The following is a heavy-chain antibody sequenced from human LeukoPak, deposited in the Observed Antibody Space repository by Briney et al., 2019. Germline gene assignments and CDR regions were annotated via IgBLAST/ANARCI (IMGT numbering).Heavy chain of an antibody. CDR2: VYYSGST. V-gene: IGHV4-59*12. J-gene: IGHJ5*02. D-gene: IGHD6-13*01. Sequence: SETLSLTCTVSGGFITAYYWSWIRQPPGKGLEWIGYVYYSGSTNYNPSLKSRVTISIDTSRNQVSLKLSSVTAADTAVYYCARMYSSSWPQYNWFDPWGQGTLVTVSS. CDR3: ARMYSSSWPQYNWFDP. CDR1: GGFITAYY.